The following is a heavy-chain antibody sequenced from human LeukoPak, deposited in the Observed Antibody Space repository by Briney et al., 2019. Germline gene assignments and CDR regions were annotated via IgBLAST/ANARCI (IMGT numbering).Heavy chain of an antibody. V-gene: IGHV3-30*01. CDR2: ITYDGSNK. Sequence: GGSLRLSCAASGFTFSSYAMHWVRQAPGKGLEWVAVITYDGSNKYYADSVKGRFTISRDNSKNTLYLQMNSLRAEDTAVYYRASRTGTTDYWGQGTLVTVSS. D-gene: IGHD1-7*01. J-gene: IGHJ4*02. CDR1: GFTFSSYA. CDR3: ASRTGTTDY.